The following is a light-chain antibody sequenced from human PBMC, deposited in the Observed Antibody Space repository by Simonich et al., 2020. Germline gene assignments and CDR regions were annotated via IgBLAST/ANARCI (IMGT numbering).Light chain of an antibody. CDR3: QQSYSTPLT. Sequence: DIQMTQSPSAMTASVGERVTITCRASHSISIYLNWYQQKTGKAPKLLIYAASSLQIGVPSRFMGSGSGTDFTLTISSLQPEDFATYYCQQSYSTPLTFGGGTKVEIK. V-gene: IGKV1-39*01. CDR1: HSISIY. J-gene: IGKJ4*01. CDR2: AAS.